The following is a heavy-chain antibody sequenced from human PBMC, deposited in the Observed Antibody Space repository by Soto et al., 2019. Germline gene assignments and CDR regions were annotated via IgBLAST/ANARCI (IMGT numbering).Heavy chain of an antibody. V-gene: IGHV1-18*04. Sequence: ASVKVSCKTSAYTFTNSGICWVRQAPGQGLEWMGWISTYNGNTNYAQRFQGRVTTTKDTSTSTAYMELGSLTSDDTAVYYCGLGTRTFDLWGQGTLVTVSS. CDR1: AYTFTNSG. CDR3: GLGTRTFDL. J-gene: IGHJ4*02. D-gene: IGHD6-19*01. CDR2: ISTYNGNT.